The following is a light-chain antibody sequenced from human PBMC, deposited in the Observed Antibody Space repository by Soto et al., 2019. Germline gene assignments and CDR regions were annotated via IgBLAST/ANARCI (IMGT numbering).Light chain of an antibody. CDR1: NSNIGNNY. CDR2: DNN. V-gene: IGLV1-51*01. Sequence: QSALTQPPSASGTPGQRVIISCSGSNSNIGNNYVSWYQQLPGTAPKLLIYDNNKRPSEIPDRFSGSKSGPSATLGITGLQTGDEADYYCGTWDSSLSAGVFGTGTKVTVL. J-gene: IGLJ1*01. CDR3: GTWDSSLSAGV.